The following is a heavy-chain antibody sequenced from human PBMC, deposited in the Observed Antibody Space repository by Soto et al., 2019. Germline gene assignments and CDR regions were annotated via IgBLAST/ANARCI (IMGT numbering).Heavy chain of an antibody. Sequence: ASVKVSCKASGYTFTGYYMHWVRQAPGQGLEWMGWINPNSGGTNYAQKFQGRVTMTRDTSISTAYMELSRLRSDDTAVYYCARDFWSGPPANYYYGMDVWGQGTTVTVS. CDR2: INPNSGGT. CDR3: ARDFWSGPPANYYYGMDV. D-gene: IGHD3-3*01. CDR1: GYTFTGYY. V-gene: IGHV1-2*02. J-gene: IGHJ6*02.